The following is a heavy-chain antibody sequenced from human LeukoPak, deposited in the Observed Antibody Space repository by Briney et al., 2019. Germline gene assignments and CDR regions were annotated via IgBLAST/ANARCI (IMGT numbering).Heavy chain of an antibody. D-gene: IGHD1-14*01. Sequence: GGSLRLSCAASGFTFSSYWMSWVRQAPGKGLEWVANIKQDGSEKYYVDSVKGRFTISRDNAKNSLYLQMNSLRAEDTAVYYCARGGNWNHPRDSDYWGQGTLVTVSS. CDR1: GFTFSSYW. V-gene: IGHV3-7*01. CDR2: IKQDGSEK. CDR3: ARGGNWNHPRDSDY. J-gene: IGHJ4*02.